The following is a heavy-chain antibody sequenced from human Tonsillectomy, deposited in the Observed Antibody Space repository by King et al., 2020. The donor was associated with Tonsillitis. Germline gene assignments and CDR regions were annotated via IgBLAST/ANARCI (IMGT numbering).Heavy chain of an antibody. Sequence: VQLVESGGGLVQPGRSLRLSCAGSGFTFGEYAMHWVRQAPGKGLEWVSGISWSSDSIAYADSVKGRFTISRDNAKNSLYLQMNSLRAEDTALYYCAKDPISGSLGGYYGMDVWGQGTTVIVSS. CDR2: ISWSSDSI. J-gene: IGHJ6*02. CDR1: GFTFGEYA. CDR3: AKDPISGSLGGYYGMDV. V-gene: IGHV3-9*01. D-gene: IGHD1-26*01.